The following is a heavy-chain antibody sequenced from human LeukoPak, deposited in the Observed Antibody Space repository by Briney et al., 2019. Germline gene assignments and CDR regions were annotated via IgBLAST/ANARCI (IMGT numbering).Heavy chain of an antibody. V-gene: IGHV3-30*18. Sequence: GGSLRLSCAASGFTFSSYAMHWVRQAPGKGLEWLAIISYDGRNNHYGDSVKGRFTISRDNTKNTLHLQMNSLRAEDSAVYDCAKLGFDSSGSHTLFDYWGQGTQVTVSS. D-gene: IGHD3-22*01. CDR3: AKLGFDSSGSHTLFDY. J-gene: IGHJ4*02. CDR2: ISYDGRNN. CDR1: GFTFSSYA.